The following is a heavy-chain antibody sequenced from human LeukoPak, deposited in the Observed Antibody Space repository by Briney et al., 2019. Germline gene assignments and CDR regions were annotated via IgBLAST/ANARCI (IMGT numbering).Heavy chain of an antibody. Sequence: GGSLRLSCAASGFTLNKYAMHWVRQAPGQGLESVAVISSDGREEFYPDSVKGRFTISRDTSKNTLYLQMNTLRVEDTAVYYCARDGQLDFWGQGTLVTVSS. J-gene: IGHJ4*02. CDR3: ARDGQLDF. CDR1: GFTLNKYA. CDR2: ISSDGREE. V-gene: IGHV3-30*04. D-gene: IGHD6-6*01.